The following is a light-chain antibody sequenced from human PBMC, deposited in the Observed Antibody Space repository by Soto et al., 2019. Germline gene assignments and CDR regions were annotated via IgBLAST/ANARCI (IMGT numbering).Light chain of an antibody. CDR1: QSISDW. CDR3: QQYDSYWT. CDR2: KAS. Sequence: DIQMTQSPSTLSASIGARATLPYRASQSISDWLAWHQQKPGKAPKLLIYKASSLESGVPSRFSGSGSGTEFTLTISSLQPDDFATYYCQQYDSYWTFGQGTKVDIK. V-gene: IGKV1-5*03. J-gene: IGKJ1*01.